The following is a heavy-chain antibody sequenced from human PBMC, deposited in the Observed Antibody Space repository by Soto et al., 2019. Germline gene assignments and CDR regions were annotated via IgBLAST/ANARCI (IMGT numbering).Heavy chain of an antibody. CDR2: ILHDGSNK. CDR1: GFTFSSYA. CDR3: ARVPTVVSMAPYGMDV. J-gene: IGHJ6*02. V-gene: IGHV3-30-3*01. D-gene: IGHD2-15*01. Sequence: QVQLVESGGGVVQPGRSLRLSCAASGFTFSSYAMHWVRQAPGKGLEWVAVILHDGSNKYYADSVKGRFTISRDNSKNTLYLQMNNLRAEDTAVYDCARVPTVVSMAPYGMDVWGQGTTVTVSS.